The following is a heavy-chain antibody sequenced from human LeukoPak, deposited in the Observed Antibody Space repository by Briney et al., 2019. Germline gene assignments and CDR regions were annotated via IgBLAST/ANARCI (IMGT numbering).Heavy chain of an antibody. V-gene: IGHV1-69*04. CDR3: ARIPVPERNSGSYYHNYYFDY. CDR2: IIPILGIA. D-gene: IGHD1-26*01. CDR1: GGNFSSYA. Sequence: SVKVSCKASGGNFSSYAISWVRQAPGQGLEWMGRIIPILGIANYAQKFQGRVTITADKSTSTAYMELSSLRSEDTAVYYCARIPVPERNSGSYYHNYYFDYWGQGTLVTVSS. J-gene: IGHJ4*02.